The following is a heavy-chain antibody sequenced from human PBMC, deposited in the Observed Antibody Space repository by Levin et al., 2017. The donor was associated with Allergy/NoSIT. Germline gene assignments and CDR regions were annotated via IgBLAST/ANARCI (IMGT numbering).Heavy chain of an antibody. CDR3: ARGSGSYFPFDY. V-gene: IGHV1-8*01. Sequence: ASVKVSCKASGYTFTSYDINWVRQATGQGLEWMGWMNPNSGNTGYAQKYQGRVTMTRNTSISTAYMELSSLRSDDTAVYYCARGSGSYFPFDYWGQGTLVTVSS. D-gene: IGHD1-26*01. CDR1: GYTFTSYD. J-gene: IGHJ4*02. CDR2: MNPNSGNT.